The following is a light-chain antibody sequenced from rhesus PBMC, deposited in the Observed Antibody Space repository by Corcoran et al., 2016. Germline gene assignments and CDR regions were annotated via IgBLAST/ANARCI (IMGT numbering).Light chain of an antibody. Sequence: DIQMTQSPSSLSASVGDRVTITCRASENVNNYLHWYQQKPGKATKLLIYTASTLQSGVPSRVSGSGSGTDYTFTISSLQPEDVATYYCQHSYGTPFTFGPGTKLDIK. CDR2: TAS. V-gene: IGKV1-74*01. CDR1: ENVNNY. CDR3: QHSYGTPFT. J-gene: IGKJ3*01.